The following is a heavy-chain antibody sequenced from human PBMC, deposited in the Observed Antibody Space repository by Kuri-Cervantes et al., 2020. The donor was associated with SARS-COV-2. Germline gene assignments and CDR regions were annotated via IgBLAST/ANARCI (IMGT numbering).Heavy chain of an antibody. CDR1: GGSFSGYY. CDR3: ARSGRYYYYMDV. CDR2: INNSGST. J-gene: IGHJ6*03. V-gene: IGHV4-34*01. Sequence: SETLSLTCAVYGGSFSGYYWSWIRQPPGKGLEWIGEINNSGSTNYNPYLKSRVTISVDTSKNQFSLKLSSVTAADTAVYYCARSGRYYYYMDVWGKGTTVTVSS. D-gene: IGHD2-8*02.